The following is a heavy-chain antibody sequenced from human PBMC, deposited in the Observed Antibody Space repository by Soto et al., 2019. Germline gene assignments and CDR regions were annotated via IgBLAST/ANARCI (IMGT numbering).Heavy chain of an antibody. D-gene: IGHD4-17*01. Sequence: QLQESGPGLLKPSETLSLTCTVSGGSISSPSYNWGWVRQAPGKGPEWLGTIFYPGTAHYNPPLKRRLAISVDTSKSQVSLSLTSVTAADTAVYYCTTVASTHFDSWGQGAQVTVSS. CDR1: GGSISSPSYN. CDR3: TTVASTHFDS. V-gene: IGHV4-39*01. CDR2: IFYPGTA. J-gene: IGHJ4*02.